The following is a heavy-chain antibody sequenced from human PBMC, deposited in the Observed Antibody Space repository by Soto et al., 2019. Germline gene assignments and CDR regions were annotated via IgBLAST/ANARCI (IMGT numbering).Heavy chain of an antibody. V-gene: IGHV3-30-3*01. J-gene: IGHJ6*02. D-gene: IGHD6-6*01. CDR1: GFTFSSYA. CDR3: ARDRQEYSSSDWYYYYGMDV. Sequence: GGSLRLSCAASGFTFSSYAMHWVRQAPGKGLEWVAVISYDGSNKYYADSVKGRFTISRDNSKNTLYLQMNSLRAEDTAVYYCARDRQEYSSSDWYYYYGMDVWGQGTTVTVSS. CDR2: ISYDGSNK.